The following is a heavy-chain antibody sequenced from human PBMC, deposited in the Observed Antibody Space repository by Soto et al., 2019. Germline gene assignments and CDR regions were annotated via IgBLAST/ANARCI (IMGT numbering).Heavy chain of an antibody. CDR2: IKSKTDGGTT. CDR1: GFTFSNAW. Sequence: GGSLRLSCAASGFTFSNAWMNWVRQAPGKGLEWVGRIKSKTDGGTTDYAAPVKGRFTISRDDSKNTLYLQMNSLKTEDTAVYYCTTYYYDSSGYYIYYYGMDVWGQGTTVTVSS. CDR3: TTYYYDSSGYYIYYYGMDV. D-gene: IGHD3-22*01. V-gene: IGHV3-15*07. J-gene: IGHJ6*02.